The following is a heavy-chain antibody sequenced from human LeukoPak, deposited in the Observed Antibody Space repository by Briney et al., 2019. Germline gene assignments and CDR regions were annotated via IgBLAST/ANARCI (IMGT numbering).Heavy chain of an antibody. J-gene: IGHJ4*02. CDR3: ARAPWLHLDY. Sequence: GGSLRLSCAVSGLTLSSFWMHWVRQVPGKGLEWVSCINSDGSRTSYADSVKGRFTISRDNAKNTVNLQMNSLRADDTAIYYCARAPWLHLDYWGQGILVTVSS. CDR1: GLTLSSFW. CDR2: INSDGSRT. V-gene: IGHV3-74*01. D-gene: IGHD5-12*01.